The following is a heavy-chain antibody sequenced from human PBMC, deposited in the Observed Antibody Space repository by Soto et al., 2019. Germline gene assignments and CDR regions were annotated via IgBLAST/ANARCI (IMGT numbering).Heavy chain of an antibody. Sequence: PGESLKISCKGSGYSFTNYWIGWVRQMPGKGLEWMGIIYPGDSDTRYSPSFQGQVTISADKSISTAYLQWSSLKASDTATYYCARLDIDPRPPIGFDYWGQGTLVTVSS. CDR3: ARLDIDPRPPIGFDY. V-gene: IGHV5-51*01. D-gene: IGHD6-6*01. CDR2: IYPGDSDT. CDR1: GYSFTNYW. J-gene: IGHJ4*02.